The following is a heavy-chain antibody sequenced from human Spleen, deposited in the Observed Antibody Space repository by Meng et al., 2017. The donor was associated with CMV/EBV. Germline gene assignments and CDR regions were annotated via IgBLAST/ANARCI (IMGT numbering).Heavy chain of an antibody. CDR2: ISRTGDTI. V-gene: IGHV3-11*04. CDR1: GFTFSDYY. Sequence: GESLKISCAASGFTFSDYYMSWIRQAPGKGLEWISYISRTGDTIYYADSMKGRFTISRDNAKNSLYLQMNSLRAEDTAVYYCARDSGYDYSNLWGQGTLVTVSS. D-gene: IGHD4-11*01. CDR3: ARDSGYDYSNL. J-gene: IGHJ4*02.